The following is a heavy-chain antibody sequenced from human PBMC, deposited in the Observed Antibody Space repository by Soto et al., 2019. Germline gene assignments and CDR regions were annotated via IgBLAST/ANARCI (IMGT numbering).Heavy chain of an antibody. CDR3: AKDPAPQRYYYYYMDV. CDR2: ISYDGSNK. CDR1: GFIFSSYG. V-gene: IGHV3-30*18. Sequence: GGSVRLSCAASGFIFSSYGMHWVRQPPGKGLEWVAVISYDGSNKYCADSVKGRFTISRDNSKNTLYLQMNSLRAEDTAVYYCAKDPAPQRYYYYYMDVWGKGTTVTVSS. J-gene: IGHJ6*03.